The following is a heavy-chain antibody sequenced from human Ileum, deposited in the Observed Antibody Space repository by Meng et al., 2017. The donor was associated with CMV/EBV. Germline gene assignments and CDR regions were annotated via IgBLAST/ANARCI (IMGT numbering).Heavy chain of an antibody. V-gene: IGHV4-39*07. D-gene: IGHD1-14*01. CDR2: VFYSGNS. Sequence: QLRLQEPGPGLVKPSEPLSLTCIVSGGSLSNNNYFWGWIRQPPGKGLEWIGSVFYSGNSYYNPSLKSRVTISVDTSKNQLSLKVNSVTAADTAVYYCARVRALITLFDYWGQGTLVTVSS. CDR1: GGSLSNNNYF. CDR3: ARVRALITLFDY. J-gene: IGHJ4*02.